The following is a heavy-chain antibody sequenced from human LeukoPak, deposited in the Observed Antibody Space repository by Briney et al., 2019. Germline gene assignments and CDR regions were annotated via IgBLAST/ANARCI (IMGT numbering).Heavy chain of an antibody. J-gene: IGHJ4*02. CDR3: AKQGFGC. CDR1: GFTLSSYA. CDR2: ISGSADNT. Sequence: PGGSLRLSCTASGFTLSSYAMSWVRQAPGEGLEWVSTISGSADNTNYAEAVKGRFTISRDNSKYTMYLQMNSLRAEDTAVYYCAKQGFGCWGQGTLVTVSS. V-gene: IGHV3-23*01.